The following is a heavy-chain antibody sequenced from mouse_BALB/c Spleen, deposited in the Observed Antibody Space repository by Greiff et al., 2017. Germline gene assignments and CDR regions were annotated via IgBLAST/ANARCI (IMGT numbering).Heavy chain of an antibody. Sequence: EVQLVESGGGLVQPGGSLRLSCATSGFTFTDYYMSWVRQPPGKALEWLGFITNKANGYTTEYSASVKGRFTISRDNSQSILYLQMNTLRAEDSATYYCARDDGSYYAMDYWGQGTSVTVSS. V-gene: IGHV7-3*02. CDR3: ARDDGSYYAMDY. CDR2: ITNKANGYTT. D-gene: IGHD1-1*02. CDR1: GFTFTDYY. J-gene: IGHJ4*01.